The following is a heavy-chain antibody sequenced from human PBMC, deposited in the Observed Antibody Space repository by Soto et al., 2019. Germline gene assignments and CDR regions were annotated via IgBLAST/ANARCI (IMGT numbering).Heavy chain of an antibody. CDR1: GGSFSGYY. CDR2: INHSGST. V-gene: IGHV4-34*01. CDR3: ARRWPRITMARGDV. D-gene: IGHD3-10*01. Sequence: PSETLSLTCAVYGGSFSGYYWSWIRQPPGKGLEWIGEINHSGSTNYNPSLKSRVTIPVDTSKNQFSLKLSSVTAADTAVYYCARRWPRITMARGDVWGQGTTVTVSS. J-gene: IGHJ6*02.